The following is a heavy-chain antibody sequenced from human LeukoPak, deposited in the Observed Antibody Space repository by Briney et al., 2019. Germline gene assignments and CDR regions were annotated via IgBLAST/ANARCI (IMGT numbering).Heavy chain of an antibody. V-gene: IGHV3-48*01. J-gene: IGHJ6*03. CDR3: ARSIVGATTWTYYMDV. Sequence: GGSLRLSCAASGFTFSSYSMNWVRQAPGKGLEWVSYISSSSSTIYYADSVKGRFTISRDNAKNSLYLQMNSLRAEDTAVYYCARSIVGATTWTYYMDVWGKGTTVTVSS. CDR2: ISSSSSTI. CDR1: GFTFSSYS. D-gene: IGHD1-26*01.